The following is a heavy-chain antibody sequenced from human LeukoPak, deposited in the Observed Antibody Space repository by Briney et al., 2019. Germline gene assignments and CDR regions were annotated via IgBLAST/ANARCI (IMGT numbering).Heavy chain of an antibody. CDR2: IIPIFGTV. Sequence: ASVKVSCKASGGTFSSYAISWVRQAPGQGLEWMGGIIPIFGTVNYAQKFQGRVTITADKSTSTAYMELSSLRSEDTAVYYCARSLFRFLEWSYRSYYYYYMDVWGKGTTVTISS. CDR1: GGTFSSYA. V-gene: IGHV1-69*06. J-gene: IGHJ6*03. D-gene: IGHD3-3*01. CDR3: ARSLFRFLEWSYRSYYYYYMDV.